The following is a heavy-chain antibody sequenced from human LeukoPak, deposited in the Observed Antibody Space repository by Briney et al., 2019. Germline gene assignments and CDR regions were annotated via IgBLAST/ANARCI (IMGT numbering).Heavy chain of an antibody. CDR3: AKWGDFDVLTGYYVPDF. CDR1: GFTFSNYA. V-gene: IGHV3-23*01. Sequence: GASLRLSCAASGFTFSNYAMSWARQAPGKGLEWVSAITGSGGNTYYADSVKGRFTISRDNSKNTLYLQMNSPRDEDTAVYYCAKWGDFDVLTGYYVPDFWGQGTLVTASS. D-gene: IGHD3-9*01. J-gene: IGHJ4*02. CDR2: ITGSGGNT.